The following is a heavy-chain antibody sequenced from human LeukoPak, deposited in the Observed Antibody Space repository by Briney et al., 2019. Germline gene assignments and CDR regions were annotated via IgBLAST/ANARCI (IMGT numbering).Heavy chain of an antibody. V-gene: IGHV4-59*01. CDR1: DGSISSYY. J-gene: IGHJ4*02. CDR3: ARAQYSSSWSFFDS. Sequence: SETLSLTCTVSDGSISSYYWSWIRQPPGKGLEWIGYIYNGGSTNYNPSLKSRVTISVDTSKNQFSLKLNSVTAADTAVYYCARAQYSSSWSFFDSWGQGTLVTVSS. CDR2: IYNGGST. D-gene: IGHD6-13*01.